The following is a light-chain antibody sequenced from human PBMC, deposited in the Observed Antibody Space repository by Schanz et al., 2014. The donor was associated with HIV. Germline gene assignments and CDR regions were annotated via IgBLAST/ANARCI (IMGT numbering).Light chain of an antibody. Sequence: QSVLAQPPSVSGAPGQRVTISCTGSSSNIGADYDVHWYQLLPGIAPKLLIFDNTHRPSGVPDRFTGSKSGSSASLAISGLQSEDEADYYCAAWDVNLNGPVFGGGTQLTVL. CDR3: AAWDVNLNGPV. CDR2: DNT. CDR1: SSNIGADYD. J-gene: IGLJ2*01. V-gene: IGLV1-40*01.